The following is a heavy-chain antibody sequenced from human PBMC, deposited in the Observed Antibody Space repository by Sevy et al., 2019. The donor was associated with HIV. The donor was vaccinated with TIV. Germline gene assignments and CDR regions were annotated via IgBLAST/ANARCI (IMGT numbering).Heavy chain of an antibody. CDR2: IYPGDSDT. CDR3: ARVIVATTYPIRVHESDI. CDR1: GYRFTNYW. V-gene: IGHV5-51*01. Sequence: GESLKISCKGSGYRFTNYWLGWVRQMPGKGLEWMGMIYPGDSDTRYSPSFQGQVSISVDKSISTAYLQWTSLKASDTAMYYCARVIVATTYPIRVHESDIWGQGTMVTVSS. D-gene: IGHD5-12*01. J-gene: IGHJ3*02.